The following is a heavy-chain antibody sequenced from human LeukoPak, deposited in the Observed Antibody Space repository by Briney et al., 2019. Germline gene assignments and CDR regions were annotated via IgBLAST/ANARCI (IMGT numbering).Heavy chain of an antibody. CDR1: GFTFRTYS. CDR3: ARDSSEWFGDLSY. CDR2: ISSSGDYI. J-gene: IGHJ4*02. D-gene: IGHD3-10*01. Sequence: GGSLRLSCSTSGFTFRTYSMTWVRQAPGKGLEWVASISSSGDYIYYADSLKGRFTISRGNAESPLYLQMNRLRAEDTALYYCARDSSEWFGDLSYWGQGTLVTVSS. V-gene: IGHV3-21*01.